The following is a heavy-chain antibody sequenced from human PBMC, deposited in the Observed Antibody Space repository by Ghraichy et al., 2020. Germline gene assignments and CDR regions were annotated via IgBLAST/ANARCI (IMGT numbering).Heavy chain of an antibody. V-gene: IGHV4-34*01. D-gene: IGHD5-12*01. Sequence: SETLSLTCAVYGGSFSGYYWSWIRQPPGKGLEWIGEINHSGSTNYNPSLKSRVTISVDTSKNQFSLKLSSVTAADTAVYYCARGSWWLRRQNYFDYWGQGTLVTVSS. CDR3: ARGSWWLRRQNYFDY. J-gene: IGHJ4*02. CDR2: INHSGST. CDR1: GGSFSGYY.